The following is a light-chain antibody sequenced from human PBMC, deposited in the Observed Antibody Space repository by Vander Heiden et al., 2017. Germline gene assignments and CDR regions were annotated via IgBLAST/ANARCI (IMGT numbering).Light chain of an antibody. CDR1: NKNY. J-gene: IGKJ4*01. CDR2: WAS. CDR3: QQYYSTPLT. Sequence: DIVMTQSPDSLAVSLGERATNNKNYLAWYQQKPGQPPKLLIYWASNRESGVPDRFSGSGSGTDFTLTISSLQAEDVAVYYCQQYYSTPLTFGGGTKVEIK. V-gene: IGKV4-1*01.